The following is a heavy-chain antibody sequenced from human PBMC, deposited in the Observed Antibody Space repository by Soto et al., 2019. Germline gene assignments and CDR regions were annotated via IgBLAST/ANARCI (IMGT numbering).Heavy chain of an antibody. J-gene: IGHJ5*02. D-gene: IGHD1-26*01. CDR2: ISSGSAFI. V-gene: IGHV3-21*01. Sequence: VQVVESGGGLVKPGGSLRLSCNFTFSMYSMNWVRQAPGKGLEWVASISSGSAFIKYADSGKGRFSISRDNAKNSVSLQMNSLRAEDTAMYYCTRDQGGSYDSWFDPWGRGTLVTVSS. CDR1: TFSMYS. CDR3: TRDQGGSYDSWFDP.